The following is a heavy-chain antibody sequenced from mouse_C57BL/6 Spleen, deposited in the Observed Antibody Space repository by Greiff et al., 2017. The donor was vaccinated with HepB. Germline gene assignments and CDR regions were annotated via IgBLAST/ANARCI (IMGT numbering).Heavy chain of an antibody. CDR3: ARDDDYAVYAMDY. V-gene: IGHV5-4*01. J-gene: IGHJ4*01. Sequence: DVQLVESGGGLVKPGGSLKLSCAASGFTFSSYAMSWVRQTPEKRLEWVATISDGGSYTYYPDNVKGRFTISRDNAKNNLYLQMSLLKSEDTAMYYCARDDDYAVYAMDYWGQGTSVSVSS. CDR2: ISDGGSYT. D-gene: IGHD2-4*01. CDR1: GFTFSSYA.